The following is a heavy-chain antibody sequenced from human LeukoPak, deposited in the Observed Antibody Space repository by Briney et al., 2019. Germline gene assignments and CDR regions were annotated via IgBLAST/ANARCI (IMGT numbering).Heavy chain of an antibody. Sequence: GGSLRLSCAASGFTFSSYSMNWVRQAPGKGLEWVSSISSSSSYIYYADSVKGRFTISRDNAKNSLYLQMNSLRAEDTAVYYCARSYRYYYDSSGYYAAGPLDYWGQGTLVTVSS. D-gene: IGHD3-22*01. CDR1: GFTFSSYS. J-gene: IGHJ4*02. CDR2: ISSSSSYI. V-gene: IGHV3-21*04. CDR3: ARSYRYYYDSSGYYAAGPLDY.